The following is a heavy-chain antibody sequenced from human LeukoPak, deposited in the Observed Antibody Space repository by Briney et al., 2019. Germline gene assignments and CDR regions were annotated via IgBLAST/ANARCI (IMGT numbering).Heavy chain of an antibody. Sequence: SETLSLTCTVSGGSISSGANYWSWIRLHPGKGLEWIGYIYYTGSTYYNPSLKSRVTISVDTSKNQFSLKLSSVTAADTAVYYCARDHPTVPNWFDPWGQGTLVTVSS. CDR1: GGSISSGANY. V-gene: IGHV4-31*03. D-gene: IGHD4-11*01. CDR3: ARDHPTVPNWFDP. CDR2: IYYTGST. J-gene: IGHJ5*02.